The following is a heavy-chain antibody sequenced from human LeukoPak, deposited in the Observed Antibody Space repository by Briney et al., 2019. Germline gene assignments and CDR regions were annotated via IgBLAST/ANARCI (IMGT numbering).Heavy chain of an antibody. CDR1: GFTFSSYG. J-gene: IGHJ6*02. Sequence: GGSLRLSCAASGFTFSSYGMHWVRQAPGKGLEWVAVIWYDGSNEYYADSVKGRFTISRDNSKNTLYLQMNSLRAEDTAVYYCARDILGRLPGYYYYGMDVWGQGTTVTVSS. D-gene: IGHD5-12*01. CDR3: ARDILGRLPGYYYYGMDV. V-gene: IGHV3-33*01. CDR2: IWYDGSNE.